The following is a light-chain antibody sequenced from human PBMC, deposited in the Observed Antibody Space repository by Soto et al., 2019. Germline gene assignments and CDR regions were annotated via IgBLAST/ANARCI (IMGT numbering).Light chain of an antibody. CDR3: QQLNSSPLT. V-gene: IGKV1-9*01. Sequence: IQLTQSPSSLSASVGDRVTITCRASQGISSYLAWYQQKPGKAPKLLIYAASTLQSGVPSRFSGSGSGTDFSLTISSLRPEDFATYYCQQLNSSPLTFGGGTKVEIK. CDR1: QGISSY. CDR2: AAS. J-gene: IGKJ4*01.